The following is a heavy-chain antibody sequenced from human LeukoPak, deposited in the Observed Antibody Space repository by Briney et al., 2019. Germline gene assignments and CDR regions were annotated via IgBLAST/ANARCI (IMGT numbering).Heavy chain of an antibody. J-gene: IGHJ6*02. CDR2: IYYPGST. CDR1: GGSIGSHGFY. D-gene: IGHD6-19*01. Sequence: SETLSLTCKVSGGSIGSHGFYWGWIRQPPGKGLEWIGSIYYPGSTHYNPSLESRVTISVATSKNQVSLTLSSVTATDTAVYYCVRHVSSGWDYYNGLDVWGQGTTVTVSS. V-gene: IGHV4-39*01. CDR3: VRHVSSGWDYYNGLDV.